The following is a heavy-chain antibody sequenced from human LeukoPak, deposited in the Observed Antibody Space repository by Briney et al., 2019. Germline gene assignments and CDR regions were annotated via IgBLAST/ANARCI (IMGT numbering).Heavy chain of an antibody. V-gene: IGHV4-34*01. D-gene: IGHD3-10*01. Sequence: NPSETLSLTCGVSSEFFSGYYWGWIRQPPGKGLEWIGDINDSGTTKYNPTLESRVTVSIDTSKNQFSLKVKSVTAADTAVYYCARPLAGSGSAFDPWGQGTLVTVSS. CDR1: SEFFSGYY. J-gene: IGHJ5*02. CDR2: INDSGTT. CDR3: ARPLAGSGSAFDP.